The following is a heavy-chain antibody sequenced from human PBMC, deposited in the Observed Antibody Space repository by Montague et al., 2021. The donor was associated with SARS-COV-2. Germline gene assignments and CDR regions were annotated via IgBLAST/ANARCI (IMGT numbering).Heavy chain of an antibody. Sequence: ETLSLTCTVSGGSISSSSYYWGWIRQPPGKGLEWIGSIYYSGGTYYNPSLKSRVTISVDTSKNQFSLKLSSVTAADTAVYYCARQENSSGWFKPDAFDIWGQGTMVTVSS. CDR1: GGSISSSSYY. V-gene: IGHV4-39*01. D-gene: IGHD6-19*01. CDR2: IYYSGGT. CDR3: ARQENSSGWFKPDAFDI. J-gene: IGHJ3*02.